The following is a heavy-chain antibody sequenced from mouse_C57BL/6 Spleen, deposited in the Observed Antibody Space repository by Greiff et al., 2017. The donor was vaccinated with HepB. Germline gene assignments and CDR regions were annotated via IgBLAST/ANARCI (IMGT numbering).Heavy chain of an antibody. CDR2: ISDGGSYT. D-gene: IGHD1-1*02. Sequence: EVQRVESGGGLVKPGGSLKLSCAASGFTFSSYAMSWVRQTPEKRLEWVATISDGGSYTYYPDNVKGRFTISRDNAKNNLYLQMSHLKSEDTAMYYCARVLSYFDVWGTGTTVTVSS. J-gene: IGHJ1*03. CDR1: GFTFSSYA. CDR3: ARVLSYFDV. V-gene: IGHV5-4*01.